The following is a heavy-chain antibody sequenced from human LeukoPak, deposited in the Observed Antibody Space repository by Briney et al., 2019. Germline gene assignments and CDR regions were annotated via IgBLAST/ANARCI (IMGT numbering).Heavy chain of an antibody. Sequence: PSETLSLTCTVSGGSISSGGYYWSWIRQHPGKGLEWIGYIYYSGSTYYNPSLKSRVTISVDTSKNQFPLKLSSVTAADTAVYYCARVTFPEKTYYDFWSGYPQRGYFDLWGRGTLVTVSS. CDR1: GGSISSGGYY. D-gene: IGHD3-3*01. CDR2: IYYSGST. V-gene: IGHV4-31*03. CDR3: ARVTFPEKTYYDFWSGYPQRGYFDL. J-gene: IGHJ2*01.